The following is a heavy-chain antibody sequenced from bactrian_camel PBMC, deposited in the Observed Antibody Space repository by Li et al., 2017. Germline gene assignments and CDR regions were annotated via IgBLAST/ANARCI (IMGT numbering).Heavy chain of an antibody. Sequence: HVQLVESGGGSVQAGGSLRLSCAASSYTYIHYCMGWFRQAPGKEREGVAAIDSDGRTNYADSVKGRFTISQDNAKNTLYLQMSSLKPEDTAMYYCAADSRWSSYGFVQFSREYEFKYRGQGTQVTVS. D-gene: IGHD3*01. CDR2: IDSDGRT. J-gene: IGHJ4*01. V-gene: IGHV3S53*01. CDR1: SYTYIHYC.